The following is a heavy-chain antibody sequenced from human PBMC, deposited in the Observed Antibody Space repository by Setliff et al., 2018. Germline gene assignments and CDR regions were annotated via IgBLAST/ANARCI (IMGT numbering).Heavy chain of an antibody. CDR2: INHDGSST. V-gene: IGHV3-74*01. D-gene: IGHD2-2*01. CDR1: GFTFDAHG. CDR3: ARGPAKSAGQWGSHFFDY. Sequence: GGSLRLSCAASGFTFDAHGMNWVRQAPGKGLEWVSRINHDGSSTTYADSVRGRFTISRDNAKNTLYLQMDSLRAEDTAVYYCARGPAKSAGQWGSHFFDYWGQGTLVTVSS. J-gene: IGHJ4*02.